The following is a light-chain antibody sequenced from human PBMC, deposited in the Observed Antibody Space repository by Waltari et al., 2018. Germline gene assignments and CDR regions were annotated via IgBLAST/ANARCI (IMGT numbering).Light chain of an antibody. CDR3: QQTYRSPRT. Sequence: DIQMTQSPSSLSADVGDLIIITCRARQNIGDYLNWYQQKPGKAPKLLIFGSSNLHSGVPSRFSGTGSGTQFTLTISGLQAEDFATYYCQQTYRSPRTFGQGTKVEIK. CDR1: QNIGDY. J-gene: IGKJ1*01. V-gene: IGKV1-39*01. CDR2: GSS.